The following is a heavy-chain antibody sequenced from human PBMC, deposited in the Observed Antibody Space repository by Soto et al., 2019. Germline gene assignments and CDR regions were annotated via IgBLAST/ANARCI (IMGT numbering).Heavy chain of an antibody. D-gene: IGHD2-15*01. CDR1: GYSISSGYY. Sequence: PSETLSLTCAVSGYSISSGYYWGWIRQPPGKGLEWIGTIYHSGSTYYNPSLKTRVTISVDTSKNQFSLKLSSVTAADTAVYYCARALYCRAGSCSPLRGMDLWGQGTTVTVSS. V-gene: IGHV4-38-2*01. CDR3: ARALYCRAGSCSPLRGMDL. J-gene: IGHJ6*02. CDR2: IYHSGST.